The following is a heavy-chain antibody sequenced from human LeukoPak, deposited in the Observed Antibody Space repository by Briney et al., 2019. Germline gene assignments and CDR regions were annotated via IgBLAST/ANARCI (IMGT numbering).Heavy chain of an antibody. D-gene: IGHD1-1*01. J-gene: IGHJ4*02. CDR3: ARSTSGYYFDY. CDR2: ISSSSSYI. Sequence: GGSLRLSCAASGFTFSTYWMSWVRQAPGKGLEWVSSISSSSSYIYYADSVKGRFTISRDNAKNSLYLQMNSLRAEDTAVYYCARSTSGYYFDYWGQGTLVTVSS. V-gene: IGHV3-21*01. CDR1: GFTFSTYW.